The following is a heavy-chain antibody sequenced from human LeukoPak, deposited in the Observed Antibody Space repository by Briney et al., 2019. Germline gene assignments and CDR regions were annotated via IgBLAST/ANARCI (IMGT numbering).Heavy chain of an antibody. D-gene: IGHD5-18*01. Sequence: SETLSLTCTVSGGSISSYYWSWIRQPPGKGLEWIGYIYYSGSANYNPSLKSRVTISVDTSKNQFPLKLSSVTAADTAVYYCARARGYSYGTSFDYWGQGTLVTVSS. V-gene: IGHV4-59*01. CDR2: IYYSGSA. CDR3: ARARGYSYGTSFDY. J-gene: IGHJ4*02. CDR1: GGSISSYY.